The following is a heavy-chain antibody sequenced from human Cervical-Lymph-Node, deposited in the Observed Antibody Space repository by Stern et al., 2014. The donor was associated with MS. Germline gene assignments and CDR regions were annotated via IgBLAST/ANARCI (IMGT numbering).Heavy chain of an antibody. CDR1: GFTFSAYA. D-gene: IGHD3-3*01. V-gene: IGHV3-30-3*01. CDR2: ISYDGRNK. J-gene: IGHJ4*02. Sequence: VQLVESGGGVVQPGRSLRLSCAASGFTFSAYAMHWVRQAPGKGLEWVADISYDGRNKYYADSVKGRFTISRDNSKNTLFLQMNSLRAEDTAVYYCARGGLEWLPRGNDYWGQGTLVIVSS. CDR3: ARGGLEWLPRGNDY.